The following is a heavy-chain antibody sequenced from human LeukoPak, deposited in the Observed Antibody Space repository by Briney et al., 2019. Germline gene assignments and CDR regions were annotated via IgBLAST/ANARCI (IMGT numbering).Heavy chain of an antibody. D-gene: IGHD5-12*01. V-gene: IGHV1-69*13. CDR2: IIPILGTA. J-gene: IGHJ4*02. CDR1: GGTFSSYA. Sequence: SVRVSCKASGGTFSSYAISWVREAPGQGREWMGRIIPILGTANYAQKFQGRVTITADESTSTAYMELSSKRTAYTAVYCFASGIYSGYDFYYFDYWGAGDLVTVSS. CDR3: ASGIYSGYDFYYFDY.